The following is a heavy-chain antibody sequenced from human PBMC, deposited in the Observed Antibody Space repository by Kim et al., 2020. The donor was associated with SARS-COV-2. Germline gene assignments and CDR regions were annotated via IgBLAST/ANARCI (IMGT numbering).Heavy chain of an antibody. Sequence: TSSADSVKGRFTISKDNAKNTLYLQMNSLRAEDTAVYYCARTIPSYYGMDVWGQGATVTVSS. V-gene: IGHV3-74*01. J-gene: IGHJ6*02. CDR3: ARTIPSYYGMDV. D-gene: IGHD3-9*01. CDR2: T.